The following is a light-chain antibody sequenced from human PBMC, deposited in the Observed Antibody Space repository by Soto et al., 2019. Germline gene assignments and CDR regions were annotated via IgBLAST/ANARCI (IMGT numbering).Light chain of an antibody. CDR1: QDVSII. CDR3: QQRSTWLYT. Sequence: EILLALSPATLSLSPGERATLSCKASQDVSIILAWYQQKPGQAPRLLIHDASNRATGVPARFSGSGSGRDFTLTITSLEPEDFAVYYCQQRSTWLYTFGQGTKLEV. V-gene: IGKV3-11*02. CDR2: DAS. J-gene: IGKJ2*01.